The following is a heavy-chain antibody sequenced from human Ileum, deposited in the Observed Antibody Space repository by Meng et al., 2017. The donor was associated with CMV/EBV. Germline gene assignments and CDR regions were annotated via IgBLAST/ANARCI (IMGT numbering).Heavy chain of an antibody. V-gene: IGHV3-33*06. CDR1: GFTFSSYG. D-gene: IGHD1-26*01. Sequence: GESLKISCAASGFTFSSYGMHWVRQAPGKGLEWVAVIWYDGSNKYYADSVKGRFTISRDNSKNTLYLQMNSLRAEDTAVYYCAKARGGYSRGYYFDYWGQGTLVTVSS. CDR2: IWYDGSNK. CDR3: AKARGGYSRGYYFDY. J-gene: IGHJ4*02.